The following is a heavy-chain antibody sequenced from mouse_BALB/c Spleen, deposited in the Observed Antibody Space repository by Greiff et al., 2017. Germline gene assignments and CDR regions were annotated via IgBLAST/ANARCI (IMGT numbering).Heavy chain of an antibody. CDR3: ARGGLRLRDYFDY. J-gene: IGHJ2*01. CDR1: GYSFTGYF. CDR2: INPYNGDT. V-gene: IGHV1-20*02. D-gene: IGHD1-2*01. Sequence: VQLKHSGPELVKPGASVKISCKASGYSFTGYFMNWVMQSHGKSLEWIGRINPYNGDTFYNQKFKGKATLTVDKSSSTAHMELRSLASEDSAVYYCARGGLRLRDYFDYWGQGTTLTVSS.